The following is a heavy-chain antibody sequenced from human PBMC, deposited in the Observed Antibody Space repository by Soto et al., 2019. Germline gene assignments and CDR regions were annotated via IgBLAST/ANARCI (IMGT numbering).Heavy chain of an antibody. J-gene: IGHJ4*02. CDR1: GFTFSSYS. CDR3: ARATGLWFGERQAYYFDY. V-gene: IGHV3-48*02. CDR2: ISSSSSTI. D-gene: IGHD3-10*01. Sequence: PGGSLRLSCAASGFTFSSYSMNWVRQAPGKGLEWDSYISSSSSTIYYADSVKGRFTISRDNAKNSLYLQMNSLRDEDTAVYYCARATGLWFGERQAYYFDYWGQGTLVTVSS.